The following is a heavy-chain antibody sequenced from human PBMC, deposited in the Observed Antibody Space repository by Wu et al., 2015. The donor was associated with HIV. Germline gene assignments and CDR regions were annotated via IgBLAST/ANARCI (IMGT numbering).Heavy chain of an antibody. V-gene: IGHV1-69*13. CDR1: GGTFSSRA. Sequence: QVQLVQSGAEVKKPGSSVKVSCKASGGTFSSRAINWVRQAPGQGLEWMGRIIPIFDRIHYKQKFQGRVIITADESTSTVYMELSSLNSDDTAVYYCAGVAVGGNAVRYYYGMDVWGQGDHGHRLL. D-gene: IGHD4-23*01. CDR3: AGVAVGGNAVRYYYGMDV. CDR2: IIPIFDRI. J-gene: IGHJ6*02.